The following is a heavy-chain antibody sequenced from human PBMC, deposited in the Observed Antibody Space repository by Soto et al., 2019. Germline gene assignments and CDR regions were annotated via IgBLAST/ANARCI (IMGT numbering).Heavy chain of an antibody. CDR3: ARASLELRYYYGMDV. CDR1: GFTFCSYS. D-gene: IGHD1-7*01. J-gene: IGHJ6*02. V-gene: IGHV3-21*01. Sequence: RLSCAASGFTFCSYSMNWVRQAPGKGLEWVSSISSSSSYIYYADSVKGRFTISRDNAKNSLYLQMNSLRAEDTAVYYCARASLELRYYYGMDVWGQGTTVTVSS. CDR2: ISSSSSYI.